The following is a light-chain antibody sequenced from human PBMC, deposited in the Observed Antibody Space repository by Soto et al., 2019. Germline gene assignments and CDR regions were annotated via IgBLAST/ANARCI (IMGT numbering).Light chain of an antibody. CDR2: DAS. J-gene: IGKJ4*01. CDR1: QRISEW. Sequence: DIQMTQSPSTLSASVGDRVTITCRASQRISEWLAWYQQKPGKAPKLLIYDASSLQTGVPSGFTGSGFGTNFTLTISSLQPEDFATYYCQQLNTYPPTFGGGTKVDIK. CDR3: QQLNTYPPT. V-gene: IGKV1-5*01.